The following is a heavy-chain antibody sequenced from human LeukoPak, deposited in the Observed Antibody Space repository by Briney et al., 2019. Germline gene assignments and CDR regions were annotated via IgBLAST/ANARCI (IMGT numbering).Heavy chain of an antibody. V-gene: IGHV3-53*01. Sequence: HPGGSLRLSCTVSGFTVSSNSMSWVRQAPGKGLEWVSSIYSGGNTHYSDSVKGRFTISRDNSKNTLYLQMNSLRAEDTAVYYCARRAGEYSHPYDYWGQGTLVTVSS. J-gene: IGHJ4*02. CDR3: ARRAGEYSHPYDY. CDR2: IYSGGNT. CDR1: GFTVSSNS. D-gene: IGHD4-17*01.